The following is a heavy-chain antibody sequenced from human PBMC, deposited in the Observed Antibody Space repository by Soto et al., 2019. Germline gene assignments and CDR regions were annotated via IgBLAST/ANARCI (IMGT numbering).Heavy chain of an antibody. V-gene: IGHV3-11*01. Sequence: QVQLVESGGGLVKPGGSLRLSCAASGFTFSDYYMSWIRQAPGKGLEWVSYISSSGSTIYYADSVNGRFTISRDNAKNSLYLQMNSRRAEDTAVYYCARGHTRITMVQPYYYYYMDVWGKGTTVTVSS. D-gene: IGHD3-10*01. CDR3: ARGHTRITMVQPYYYYYMDV. J-gene: IGHJ6*03. CDR2: ISSSGSTI. CDR1: GFTFSDYY.